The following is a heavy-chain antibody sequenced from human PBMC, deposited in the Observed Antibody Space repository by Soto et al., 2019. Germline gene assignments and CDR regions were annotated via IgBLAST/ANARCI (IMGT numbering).Heavy chain of an antibody. CDR2: INYHGTT. CDR3: ARLSVGVTGNYFED. D-gene: IGHD2-21*02. J-gene: IGHJ4*02. Sequence: QLQLQESGPGLVKPSETLSLTCVVSGGSIINDGFYWVWVRQSPENGLQWIASINYHGTTFYRASLRRRSTISVATSKSLFSLRLISVTAADTAVYYCARLSVGVTGNYFEDWGQGARVTVSS. CDR1: GGSIINDGFY. V-gene: IGHV4-39*02.